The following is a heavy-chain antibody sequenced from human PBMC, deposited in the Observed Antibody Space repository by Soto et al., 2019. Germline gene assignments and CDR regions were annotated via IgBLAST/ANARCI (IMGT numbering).Heavy chain of an antibody. CDR3: AADGLAGTLYYYYHYGMDV. V-gene: IGHV1-58*01. CDR1: GFTFTSSA. D-gene: IGHD1-7*01. J-gene: IGHJ6*02. CDR2: IVVGSGNT. Sequence: SVKVSCKASGFTFTSSAVQWVRQARGQRLEWIGWIVVGSGNTNYAQKFQERVTITRDMSTSTAYMELSSLRSEDTAVYYCAADGLAGTLYYYYHYGMDVWGQGTTVTVSS.